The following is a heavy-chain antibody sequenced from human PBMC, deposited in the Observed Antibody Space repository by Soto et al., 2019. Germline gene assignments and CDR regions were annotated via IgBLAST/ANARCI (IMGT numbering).Heavy chain of an antibody. V-gene: IGHV4-34*01. CDR3: ARPKGMSGAAAVPGGYFQH. D-gene: IGHD6-13*01. CDR2: INHSGST. CDR1: GGSFSGYY. Sequence: QVQLQQWGAGLLKPSETLSLTCAVYGGSFSGYYWSWIRQPPGKGLEWIGEINHSGSTNYNPSLKSRVTISVDTSKNQFSLKLGSVTAADTAVYYCARPKGMSGAAAVPGGYFQHWGQGPLVTVSS. J-gene: IGHJ1*01.